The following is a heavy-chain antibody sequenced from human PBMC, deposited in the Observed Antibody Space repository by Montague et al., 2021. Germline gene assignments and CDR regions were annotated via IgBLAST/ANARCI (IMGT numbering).Heavy chain of an antibody. CDR1: GFTVSGSF. Sequence: QRLSCAASGFTVSGSFLTWVRQPPGKGLEWVSLIYSGGSTSYAASVEGRFTISRDNSKNTLYLQMNGLRAADTAVYYCARASFGGPGDWGQGTLVTDSS. CDR2: IYSGGST. CDR3: ARASFGGPGD. V-gene: IGHV3-53*01. J-gene: IGHJ4*01. D-gene: IGHD3-16*01.